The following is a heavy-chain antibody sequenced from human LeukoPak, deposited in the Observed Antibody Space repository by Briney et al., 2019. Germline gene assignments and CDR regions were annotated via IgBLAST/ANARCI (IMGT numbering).Heavy chain of an antibody. CDR3: ARGAHYHDSSQGYDY. Sequence: ASVKVSCKASGYTFTGYYMHWVRKAPGQGLEWMGWINPNSGGTNYAQKFQGRVTMTRDTSISTAYMELSRLRSDDTALYYCARGAHYHDSSQGYDYWGQGTLVTVSS. CDR1: GYTFTGYY. V-gene: IGHV1-2*02. D-gene: IGHD3-22*01. J-gene: IGHJ4*02. CDR2: INPNSGGT.